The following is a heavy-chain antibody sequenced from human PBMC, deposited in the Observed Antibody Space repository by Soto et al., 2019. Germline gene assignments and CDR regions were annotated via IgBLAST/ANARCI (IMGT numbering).Heavy chain of an antibody. J-gene: IGHJ6*02. Sequence: QVQLQESGPGVVKPSQTLSLTCTVSGGSFSSGDYYWSWVRQPPGKGREWIGYIYYTGSTFTNPSLKSRVSISIHTSNTQFYMKLISVTAADTAVYYCDRIHFGDGTSYYYYGMDVWGQGTTVTVSS. CDR1: GGSFSSGDYY. CDR3: DRIHFGDGTSYYYYGMDV. D-gene: IGHD4-17*01. V-gene: IGHV4-30-4*01. CDR2: IYYTGST.